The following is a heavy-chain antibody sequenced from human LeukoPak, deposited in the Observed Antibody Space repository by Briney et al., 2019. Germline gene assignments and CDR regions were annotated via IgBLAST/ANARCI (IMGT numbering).Heavy chain of an antibody. J-gene: IGHJ4*02. Sequence: SETLSLTCTVSGGAITSRDYHWGWIRQPPGKGLEWIGSIHYSGRTYFNPSLKSRVTISVDTSTNKFSLNLTSVTAADTAIYYCARDRGFSYGFDYWGQGTLVTVSS. CDR3: ARDRGFSYGFDY. D-gene: IGHD5-18*01. V-gene: IGHV4-39*07. CDR1: GGAITSRDYH. CDR2: IHYSGRT.